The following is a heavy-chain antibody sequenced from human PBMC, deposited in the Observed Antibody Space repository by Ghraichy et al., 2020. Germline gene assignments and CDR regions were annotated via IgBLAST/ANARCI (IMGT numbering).Heavy chain of an antibody. CDR2: IKQDGSEK. CDR3: ARGAQGWFAEYFQH. D-gene: IGHD2-15*01. J-gene: IGHJ1*01. V-gene: IGHV3-7*03. CDR1: GFTFSSYW. Sequence: LSLTCAASGFTFSSYWMSWVRQAPGKGLEWVANIKQDGSEKYYVDSVKGRFTISRDNAKNSLYLQMNSLRAEDTAVYYCARGAQGWFAEYFQHWGQGTLVTVSS.